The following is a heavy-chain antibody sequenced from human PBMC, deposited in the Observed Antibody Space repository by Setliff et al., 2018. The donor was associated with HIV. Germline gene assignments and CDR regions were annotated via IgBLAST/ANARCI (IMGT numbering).Heavy chain of an antibody. V-gene: IGHV4-4*09. CDR1: GAGISGYS. D-gene: IGHD2-8*01. CDR2: IDSNGRP. J-gene: IGHJ3*01. Sequence: PSETLSLTCIVSGAGISGYSWSWIRQPPGKGLEWIGDIDSNGRPNYNTSLNSRLTVSADPSKNQISMKLSSVTAADTAIYYCARLCSNGVCRPVGDHVFDVWGQGTMVTVS. CDR3: ARLCSNGVCRPVGDHVFDV.